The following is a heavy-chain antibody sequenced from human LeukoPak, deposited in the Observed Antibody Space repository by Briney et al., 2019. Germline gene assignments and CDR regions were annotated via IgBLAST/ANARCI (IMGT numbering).Heavy chain of an antibody. CDR3: ARDKEGGITMVRGGPGGMDV. Sequence: SETLSLTCTVSGGSISSYYWSWIRQPPGKGLEWIGYIYYSGSTNYNPSLKSRVTMSVDTSKNQFSLKLSSVTAADTAVYYCARDKEGGITMVRGGPGGMDVWGQGTTVTVSS. V-gene: IGHV4-59*01. CDR1: GGSISSYY. J-gene: IGHJ6*02. CDR2: IYYSGST. D-gene: IGHD3-10*01.